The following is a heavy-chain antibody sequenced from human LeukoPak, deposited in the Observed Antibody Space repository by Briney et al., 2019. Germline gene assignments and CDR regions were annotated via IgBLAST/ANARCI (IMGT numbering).Heavy chain of an antibody. CDR1: GFTFDDYA. J-gene: IGHJ4*02. D-gene: IGHD6-13*01. CDR2: ISWNSGSI. Sequence: GGSLRLSCAASGFTFDDYAMHWVRQAPGKGLEWVSGISWNSGSIGYADSVKGRFTISRDNAKNSLYLQMNSLRAEDTALYYCAKSDAAAAFDYWGQGTLVTVSS. V-gene: IGHV3-9*01. CDR3: AKSDAAAAFDY.